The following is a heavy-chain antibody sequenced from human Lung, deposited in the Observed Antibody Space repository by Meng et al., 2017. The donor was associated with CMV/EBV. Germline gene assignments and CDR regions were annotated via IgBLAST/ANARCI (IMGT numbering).Heavy chain of an antibody. CDR3: ARLVTIPYYYYGMDV. V-gene: IGHV4-34*01. CDR2: INHSGST. CDR1: GGSFSGYY. D-gene: IGHD4-11*01. Sequence: GSLRLXCAAYGGSFSGYYWSWIRQPPGKGLEWIGEINHSGSTNYNPSLKSRVTISVDTSKNQFSLKLSSVTAADTAVYYCARLVTIPYYYYGMDVWGQGXTVTVSS. J-gene: IGHJ6*02.